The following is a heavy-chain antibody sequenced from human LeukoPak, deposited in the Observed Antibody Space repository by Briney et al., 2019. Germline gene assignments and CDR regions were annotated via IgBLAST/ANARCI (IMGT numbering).Heavy chain of an antibody. CDR3: ARAPMGTAPLY. Sequence: RASVTVSCKASGYTFTNFDINWVRQAPGQGLEWMGWMNPVSGKAVSAQKFQGRVTLTRDTSISTAYMEVSSLRFDDTAFYYCARAPMGTAPLYWGQGTLVTVSS. V-gene: IGHV1-8*01. CDR1: GYTFTNFD. D-gene: IGHD1/OR15-1a*01. CDR2: MNPVSGKA. J-gene: IGHJ4*02.